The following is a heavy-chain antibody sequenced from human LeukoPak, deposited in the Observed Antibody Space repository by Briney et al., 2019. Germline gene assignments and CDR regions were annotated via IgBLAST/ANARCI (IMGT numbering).Heavy chain of an antibody. CDR2: VYYSGST. J-gene: IGHJ4*02. Sequence: PSETLSLTCTVSGDSIGYDYWSWIRQPPGKGLEWIGYVYYSGSTNYNPSLKSRVTISVDTSKNQFSLKLSSVTAADTAVYYCASQVAPGYNYLYWGQGTLVTVSS. V-gene: IGHV4-59*01. CDR1: GDSIGYDY. CDR3: ASQVAPGYNYLY. D-gene: IGHD5-24*01.